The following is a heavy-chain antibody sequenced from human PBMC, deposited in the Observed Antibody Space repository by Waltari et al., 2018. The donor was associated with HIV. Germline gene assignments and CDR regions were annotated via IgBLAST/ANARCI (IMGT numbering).Heavy chain of an antibody. D-gene: IGHD1-20*01. V-gene: IGHV1-18*01. J-gene: IGHJ1*01. CDR3: ARDKGASDTYKAEYFQH. Sequence: VQSEREMKPPGASVTVSCKPPGYTFTTYGTSWLRLAPGQGVEWGGWISAYNGNTNYAQKFRGRVTLTTDTSTSTAYMELRGLRHEDTAIYYCARDKGASDTYKAEYFQHWGRGTLVSVSA. CDR2: ISAYNGNT. CDR1: GYTFTTYG.